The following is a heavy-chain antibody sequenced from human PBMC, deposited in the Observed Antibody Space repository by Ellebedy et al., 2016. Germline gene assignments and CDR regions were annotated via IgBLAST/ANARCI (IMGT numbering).Heavy chain of an antibody. CDR1: GGSISSYY. Sequence: SETLSLTXTVSGGSISSYYWSWIRQPAGKGLEWIGRIYTSGSTNYNPSLKSRVTMSVDTSKNQFSLKLSSVTAADTAVYYCARAFVVVPALDAFDIWGQGTMVTVSS. CDR3: ARAFVVVPALDAFDI. CDR2: IYTSGST. J-gene: IGHJ3*02. D-gene: IGHD2-2*01. V-gene: IGHV4-4*07.